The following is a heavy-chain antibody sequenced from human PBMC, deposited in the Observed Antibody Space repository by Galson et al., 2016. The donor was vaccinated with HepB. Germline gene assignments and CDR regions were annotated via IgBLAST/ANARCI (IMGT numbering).Heavy chain of an antibody. Sequence: LRLSCAASGFTFSSYWMHWVRQAPGKGLVWVSRINSDGSDTTYADSVKGRFTISRDNAKNTLYLQMNNLRAEDTAVYYCAKGFCISTSCYAGLAGYRYMDVWGRGTPVTVSS. V-gene: IGHV3-74*03. CDR1: GFTFSSYW. CDR3: AKGFCISTSCYAGLAGYRYMDV. CDR2: INSDGSDT. J-gene: IGHJ6*03. D-gene: IGHD2-2*01.